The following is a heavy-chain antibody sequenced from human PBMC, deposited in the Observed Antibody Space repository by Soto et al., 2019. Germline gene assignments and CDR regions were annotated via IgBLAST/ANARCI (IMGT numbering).Heavy chain of an antibody. D-gene: IGHD2-21*01. CDR1: GFTFSNYG. J-gene: IGHJ4*02. V-gene: IGHV3-23*01. CDR2: ISGSGDRA. Sequence: EVQLLESGGGLIQPGGSLRLSCEASGFTFSNYGMTWVRQAPVKGLEWVSTISGSGDRAFYADPVKGRFTISRDNSKNTLYLKMNSRSAEDTAIYYCAKEMIATTIADFFDYWGQGILVTVS. CDR3: AKEMIATTIADFFDY.